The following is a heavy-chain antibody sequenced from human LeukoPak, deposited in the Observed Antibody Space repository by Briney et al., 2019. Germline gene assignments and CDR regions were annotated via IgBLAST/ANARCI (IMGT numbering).Heavy chain of an antibody. V-gene: IGHV3-7*05. J-gene: IGHJ4*02. Sequence: PGGSLRLSCAASGFTFSIYWMSWVRQAPGKGLEWVANIKQDGSEKYYVDSVKGRFPISRDNANNSLCLQMNSLRAEDTAVYYCARGGDYLDFWGQGTLVTVSS. CDR1: GFTFSIYW. CDR3: ARGGDYLDF. CDR2: IKQDGSEK.